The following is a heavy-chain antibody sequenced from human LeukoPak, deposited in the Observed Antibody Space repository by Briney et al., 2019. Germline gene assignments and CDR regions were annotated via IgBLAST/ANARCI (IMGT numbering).Heavy chain of an antibody. D-gene: IGHD2-15*01. V-gene: IGHV3-15*01. CDR3: TTDSTLRGDI. CDR2: IKSKTDGGTT. J-gene: IGHJ3*02. Sequence: SGGSLRLSCAASRFTFSSYGMHWVRQAPGKGLEWVGRIKSKTDGGTTDYAAPVKGRFTISRDDSKNTLYLQMNSLKTEDTAVYYCTTDSTLRGDIWGQGTMVTVSS. CDR1: RFTFSSYG.